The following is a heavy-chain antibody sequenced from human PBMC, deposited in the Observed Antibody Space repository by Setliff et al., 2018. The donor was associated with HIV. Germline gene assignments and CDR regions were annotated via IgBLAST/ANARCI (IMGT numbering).Heavy chain of an antibody. CDR3: ATRNTLRYFEWLNYYYCYMDV. Sequence: SETLSLTCTVSGGSISSSNYYWGWIRQPPGKGPEWIGSIYYSGNAYYNPSLKSRVTISVDTSENQFSLKLSSVTAADTAVYYCATRNTLRYFEWLNYYYCYMDVWGKGTTVTVSS. CDR1: GGSISSSNYY. J-gene: IGHJ6*03. V-gene: IGHV4-39*01. D-gene: IGHD3-9*01. CDR2: IYYSGNA.